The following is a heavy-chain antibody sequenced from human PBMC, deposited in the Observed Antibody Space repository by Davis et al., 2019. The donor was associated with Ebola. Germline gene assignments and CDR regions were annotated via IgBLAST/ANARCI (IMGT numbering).Heavy chain of an antibody. D-gene: IGHD1-26*01. Sequence: PGGSLRLSCAASGFTFSSFGMHWVRQAPGKGLEWVALIWYDGNNNYYADSVRGRFTISRDNSKNTLYLQINSLRAEDTAVYYCTRDKGGTYLFFDYWGQGTLVTVSS. CDR3: TRDKGGTYLFFDY. CDR1: GFTFSSFG. J-gene: IGHJ4*02. CDR2: IWYDGNNN. V-gene: IGHV3-33*01.